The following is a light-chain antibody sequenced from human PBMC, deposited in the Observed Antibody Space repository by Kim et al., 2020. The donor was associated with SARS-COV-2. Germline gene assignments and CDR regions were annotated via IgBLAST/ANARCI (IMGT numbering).Light chain of an antibody. V-gene: IGKV3-20*01. Sequence: SPGERATLSCRASQSISSSYLAWYQQKPGQAPRLLIYGASSRATGIPDRFSGSGSGTDFTLTISGLEPEDSAVYYCQQYGRSPLTFGGGTKVEIK. CDR3: QQYGRSPLT. CDR2: GAS. CDR1: QSISSSY. J-gene: IGKJ4*01.